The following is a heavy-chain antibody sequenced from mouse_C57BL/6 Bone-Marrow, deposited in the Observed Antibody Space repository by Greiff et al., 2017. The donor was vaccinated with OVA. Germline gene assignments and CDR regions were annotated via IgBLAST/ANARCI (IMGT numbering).Heavy chain of an antibody. D-gene: IGHD2-5*01. V-gene: IGHV3-1*01. CDR3: AREGRSNYVNWYFDV. J-gene: IGHJ1*03. CDR1: GYSITSGYD. CDR2: ISYSGST. Sequence: VQLQQSGPGMVKPSQSLSLTCTVTGYSITSGYDWHWIRHFPGNKLEWMGYISYSGSTNYNPSLKSRISITHDTSKNHFFLKLNSVTTEDTATYYCAREGRSNYVNWYFDVWGTGTTVTVSS.